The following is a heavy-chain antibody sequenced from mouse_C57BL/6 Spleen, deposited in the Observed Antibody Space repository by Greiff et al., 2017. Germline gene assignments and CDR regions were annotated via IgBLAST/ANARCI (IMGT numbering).Heavy chain of an antibody. J-gene: IGHJ3*01. Sequence: VQLQQSGAELVKPGASVKMSCKASGYTFTSYWITWVKQRPGQGLEWIGDIYPGSGSTNYNEKFKSKATLTVDTSSSTAYMQLSSLTSEDSAVYYCARGHYGSSYGLAWFAYWGQGTLVTVSA. CDR3: ARGHYGSSYGLAWFAY. D-gene: IGHD1-1*01. V-gene: IGHV1-55*01. CDR1: GYTFTSYW. CDR2: IYPGSGST.